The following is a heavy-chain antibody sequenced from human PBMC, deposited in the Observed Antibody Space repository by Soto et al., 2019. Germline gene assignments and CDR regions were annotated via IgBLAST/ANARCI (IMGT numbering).Heavy chain of an antibody. Sequence: GASVKVSCKASGYTFTGCYMHWVRQAPGQGLEWMGWINPNSGGTNYAQKFQGWVTMTRDTSISTAYMELSRLRSDDTAVYYCARVVAAAADAFDIWGQGTMVTVSS. CDR3: ARVVAAAADAFDI. V-gene: IGHV1-2*04. D-gene: IGHD6-13*01. CDR1: GYTFTGCY. J-gene: IGHJ3*02. CDR2: INPNSGGT.